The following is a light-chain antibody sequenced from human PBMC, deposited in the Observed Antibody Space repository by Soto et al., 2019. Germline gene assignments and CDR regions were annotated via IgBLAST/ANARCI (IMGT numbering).Light chain of an antibody. CDR3: QQYYKWPPWT. Sequence: EIVLTQSPCTLSLSPGERATLSCRASESVNSNLAWYQQKPGQAPRLLMYGASTRATGIPARFSGSGSGTEFTLTISSLQPEDFAFYYCQQYYKWPPWTFGQGTKVDIK. CDR1: ESVNSN. J-gene: IGKJ1*01. CDR2: GAS. V-gene: IGKV3-15*01.